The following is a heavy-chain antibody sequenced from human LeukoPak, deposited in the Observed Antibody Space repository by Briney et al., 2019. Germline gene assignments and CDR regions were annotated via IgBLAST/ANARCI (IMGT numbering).Heavy chain of an antibody. Sequence: GGSLRLSCAASGFTFSSYAISWVRQAPGQGLEWMGGIIPIFGTANYAQKFQGRVTITADESTSTAYMELSSLRSEDTAVYYCARGGTYYYDSSGYYYEIAFDYWGQGTLVTVSS. V-gene: IGHV1-69*01. CDR1: GFTFSSYA. CDR3: ARGGTYYYDSSGYYYEIAFDY. J-gene: IGHJ4*02. CDR2: IIPIFGTA. D-gene: IGHD3-22*01.